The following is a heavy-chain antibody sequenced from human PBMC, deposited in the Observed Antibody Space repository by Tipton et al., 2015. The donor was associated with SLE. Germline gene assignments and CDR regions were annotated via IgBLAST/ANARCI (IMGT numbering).Heavy chain of an antibody. J-gene: IGHJ4*02. D-gene: IGHD4-17*01. Sequence: TLSLTCTVSGASISSYSWSWIRQPPGKGLEWIGYIYYSGSTNYNPSLKSRVTISVDTSKNQFSLKLSSVTAADTAVYYCARDKNGDYYDYWGQGTLATVSS. CDR1: GASISSYS. CDR3: ARDKNGDYYDY. V-gene: IGHV4-59*12. CDR2: IYYSGST.